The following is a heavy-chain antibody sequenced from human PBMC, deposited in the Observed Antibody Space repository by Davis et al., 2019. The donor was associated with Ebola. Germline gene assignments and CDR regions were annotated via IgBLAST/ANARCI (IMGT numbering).Heavy chain of an antibody. CDR2: IFPGDSDT. Sequence: GESLKISCKGSGYSFTRYWIVWVRQMPGKGLECMGIIFPGDSDTIYNPSFQGQVTMSADKSINTAYLQWSSLKASDTAIYYCSRAVAGTLDFDYWGQGTLVTVSS. CDR3: SRAVAGTLDFDY. V-gene: IGHV5-51*01. CDR1: GYSFTRYW. D-gene: IGHD6-19*01. J-gene: IGHJ4*02.